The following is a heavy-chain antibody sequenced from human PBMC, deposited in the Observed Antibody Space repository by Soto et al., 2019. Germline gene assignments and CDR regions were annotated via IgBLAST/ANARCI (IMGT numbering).Heavy chain of an antibody. J-gene: IGHJ5*02. D-gene: IGHD6-13*01. CDR1: GGSISSYY. CDR2: IYYSGST. CDR3: ARLGPRQLLAQGLFDP. V-gene: IGHV4-59*08. Sequence: SETLSLTCTVSGGSISSYYWSWIRQPPGKGLEWIGYIYYSGSTNYNPSLKSRVTISVDTSKNQFSLKLSYVTAADTAVYYCARLGPRQLLAQGLFDPWGQGTLVTVSS.